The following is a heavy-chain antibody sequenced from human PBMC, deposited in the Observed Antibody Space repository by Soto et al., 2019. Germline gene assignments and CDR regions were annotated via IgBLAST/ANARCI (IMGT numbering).Heavy chain of an antibody. D-gene: IGHD3-16*01. V-gene: IGHV4-59*08. CDR3: ARHGLGGAPQGLWY. CDR1: GGSISSYY. J-gene: IGHJ4*02. Sequence: SETLSLTCTVSGGSISSYYWSWIRQPPGKGLEWIGYIYYSGSTNYNPSLKSRVTISVDTSKNQFSLTLSSVTAADTAVYYCARHGLGGAPQGLWYWGQGTLVTVSS. CDR2: IYYSGST.